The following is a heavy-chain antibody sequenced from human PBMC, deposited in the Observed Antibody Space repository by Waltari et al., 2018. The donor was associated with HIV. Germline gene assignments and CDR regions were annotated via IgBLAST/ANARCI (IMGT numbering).Heavy chain of an antibody. D-gene: IGHD6-19*01. V-gene: IGHV3-33*01. J-gene: IGHJ4*01. CDR3: TTGRSSVVAAPPVQ. CDR1: GFNFRDFV. Sequence: VQLAESGGGVVQPGKSVRLSCATSGFNFRDFVIHWVRQAPEKGLGWVAVIWSDGKTRFYGDSIKGRFSVSRDNSNNTSSLQINRVTLADTAVYYCTTGRSSVVAAPPVQWGQGT. CDR2: IWSDGKTR.